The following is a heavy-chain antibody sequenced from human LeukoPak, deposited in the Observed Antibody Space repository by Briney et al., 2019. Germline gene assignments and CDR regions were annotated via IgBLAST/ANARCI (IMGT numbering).Heavy chain of an antibody. CDR3: ARVGPCSSTSCYLGWFDP. CDR1: GYSISSGYY. D-gene: IGHD2-2*01. J-gene: IGHJ5*02. V-gene: IGHV4-38-2*02. Sequence: SETLSLTCTVSGYSISSGYYWGWIRQPPGRGLEWIGSIYHSGSTYYNPSLKSRVTISVDTSKNQFSLKLSSVTAADTAVYYCARVGPCSSTSCYLGWFDPWGQGTLVTVSS. CDR2: IYHSGST.